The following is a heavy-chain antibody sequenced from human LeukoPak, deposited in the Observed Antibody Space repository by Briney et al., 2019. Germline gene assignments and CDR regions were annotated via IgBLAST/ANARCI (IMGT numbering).Heavy chain of an antibody. J-gene: IGHJ4*02. CDR1: GGSISNHY. CDR2: IYYSGST. CDR3: ARLHYVWGSTPDFDY. Sequence: SETLSLTCTVSGGSISNHYWSWIRQPPGKGLEWIGYIYYSGSTNYNPSLKSRVTISVDTSKNQFSLRLSSVTAADTAVYYCARLHYVWGSTPDFDYWGQGTLVTVSS. D-gene: IGHD3-16*01. V-gene: IGHV4-59*11.